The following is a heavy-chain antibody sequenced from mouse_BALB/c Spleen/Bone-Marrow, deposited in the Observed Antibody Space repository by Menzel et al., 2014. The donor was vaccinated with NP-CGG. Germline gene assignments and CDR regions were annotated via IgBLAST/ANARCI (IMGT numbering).Heavy chain of an antibody. D-gene: IGHD4-1*02. CDR2: INNGGTYT. CDR1: GFTFSSYG. CDR3: ALNWDSAY. V-gene: IGHV5-6*01. J-gene: IGHJ3*01. Sequence: EVMLVESGGDLVKPGGSLKLSCAASGFTFSSYGMSWVRQTPDKGLEWVATINNGGTYTCYPDSVKGRFTISRDNAKNTLYLQMSSLKSEDTAMYYCALNWDSAYWGQGTLVTVSA.